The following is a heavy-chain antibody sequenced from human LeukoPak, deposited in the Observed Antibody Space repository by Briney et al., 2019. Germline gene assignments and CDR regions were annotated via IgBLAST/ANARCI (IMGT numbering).Heavy chain of an antibody. CDR1: GFTFSSYS. CDR3: ARSPTGAAAGSHFDY. V-gene: IGHV3-21*01. J-gene: IGHJ4*02. D-gene: IGHD6-13*01. Sequence: GGSLRLSCAASGFTFSSYSMNWVRQAPGKGLEWVSSISSSSGYIYYTDSVKGRFTISRDNAKNSLYLQMNSLRAEDTAVYYCARSPTGAAAGSHFDYWGQGTLVTVSS. CDR2: ISSSSGYI.